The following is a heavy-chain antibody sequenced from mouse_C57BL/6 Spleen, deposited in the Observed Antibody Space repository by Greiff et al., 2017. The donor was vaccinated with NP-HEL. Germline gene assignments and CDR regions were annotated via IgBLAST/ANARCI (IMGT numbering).Heavy chain of an antibody. J-gene: IGHJ4*01. V-gene: IGHV8-8*01. D-gene: IGHD1-1*01. CDR3: ARIGDGSSFYYYAMDY. Sequence: QVQLKESGPGILQPSQTLSLTCSFSGFSLSTFGMGVGWIRQPSGKGLEWLAHIWWDDDKYYNPALKSRLTISKDTSKNQVFLKIANVDTADTATYYCARIGDGSSFYYYAMDYWGQGTSVTVSS. CDR1: GFSLSTFGMG. CDR2: IWWDDDK.